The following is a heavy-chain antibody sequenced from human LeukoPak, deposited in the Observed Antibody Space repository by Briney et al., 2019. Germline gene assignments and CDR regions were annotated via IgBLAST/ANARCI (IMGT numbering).Heavy chain of an antibody. V-gene: IGHV3-7*01. Sequence: GGSLRLSCAASGFTFSSYSTNWVRQAPGKGLEWVANIKEDGSEKNYVDSVKGRFTISRDNAKNLLYLQMNSLRVEDTAVYYCARDPSSLRDSYDYWGQGTLVTVSS. J-gene: IGHJ4*02. CDR1: GFTFSSYS. CDR3: ARDPSSLRDSYDY. CDR2: IKEDGSEK.